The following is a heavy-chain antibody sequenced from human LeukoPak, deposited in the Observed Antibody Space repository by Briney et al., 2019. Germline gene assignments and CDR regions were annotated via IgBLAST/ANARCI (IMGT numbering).Heavy chain of an antibody. D-gene: IGHD2-21*02. J-gene: IGHJ3*02. V-gene: IGHV4-39*07. CDR2: IYYGENT. CDR1: GGSISSSSYY. Sequence: SETLSLTCTVSGGSISSSSYYWGWIRQPPGKGLEWIGNIYYGENTYYNPSLKSRVTISLETSMNQFSLKLTSVIAADTAVYYCVRADYCGADCYAFDMWGQGTLVTVSS. CDR3: VRADYCGADCYAFDM.